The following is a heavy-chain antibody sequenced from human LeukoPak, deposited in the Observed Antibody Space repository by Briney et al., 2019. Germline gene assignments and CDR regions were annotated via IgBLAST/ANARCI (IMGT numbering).Heavy chain of an antibody. J-gene: IGHJ5*02. CDR1: GCTFTIYA. D-gene: IGHD3-22*01. CDR2: IIPSRGIA. V-gene: IGHV1-69*04. CDR3: ARVVGVGNHDSSGYYYDH. Sequence: ASVTVSFKASGCTFTIYAISWVRQAPGQGLEWVGRIIPSRGIANYSQKFQGRVTITADKSTSTAYMDLRSLRSEETAVYYWARVVGVGNHDSSGYYYDHWGQGTLVTVSS.